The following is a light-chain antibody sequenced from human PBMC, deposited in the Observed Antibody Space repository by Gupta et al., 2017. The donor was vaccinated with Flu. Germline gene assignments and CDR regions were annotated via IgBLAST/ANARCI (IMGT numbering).Light chain of an antibody. CDR2: DAT. CDR1: QGVSRD. J-gene: IGKJ1*01. CDR3: QQRSDWLWT. V-gene: IGKV3-11*01. Sequence: EVLLTQSPATLSLSPGERATLSCSASQGVSRDLAWYQQKRVQAPRLLLFDATNRASGLPARFSGSASGTDFTLTISILAPEEYAVYYFQQRSDWLWTFGQGTKLEIK.